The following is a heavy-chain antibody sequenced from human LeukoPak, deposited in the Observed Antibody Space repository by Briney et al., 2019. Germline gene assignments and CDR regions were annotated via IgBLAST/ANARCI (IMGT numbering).Heavy chain of an antibody. CDR3: SQSVLANL. CDR2: ISGSGDTI. J-gene: IGHJ5*02. V-gene: IGHV3-23*01. CDR1: GFIFSSHA. Sequence: GGSLRLSCAASGFIFSSHAMTWVRQGPGKGLEWVPAISGSGDTIHYADSVKGRFTLSRDNSKNTLYLQMNSLRVEDTAVYYCSQSVLANLWGQGTLVTVSS.